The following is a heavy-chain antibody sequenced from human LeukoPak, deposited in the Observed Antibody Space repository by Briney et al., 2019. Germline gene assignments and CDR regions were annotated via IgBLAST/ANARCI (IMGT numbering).Heavy chain of an antibody. CDR2: ISGSGGST. CDR1: GFTFTTYA. J-gene: IGHJ4*02. Sequence: GGSLRLSCAGAGFTFTTYAMSWVRQAPGKGLEWVSGISGSGGSTYYADSVKGRFTISRDNSKNTLYLQMNSLRAEDTAVYYCARGIIASTMTPFDYWGQGTLVTVSS. CDR3: ARGIIASTMTPFDY. V-gene: IGHV3-23*01. D-gene: IGHD5/OR15-5a*01.